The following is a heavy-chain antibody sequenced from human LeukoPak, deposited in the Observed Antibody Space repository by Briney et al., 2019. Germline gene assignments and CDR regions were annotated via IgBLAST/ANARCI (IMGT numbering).Heavy chain of an antibody. CDR2: ISGSGRDT. CDR1: GFTFSNYA. J-gene: IGHJ4*02. Sequence: PGGSLRLSCAASGFTFSNYAMTWVRQAPGKGLEWVSAISGSGRDTYYTDSVKGRFTISRDNSKNTLYLQMHSLRAEDTAVYYCAKAGAVCSSTSRYANYWGQGTLVTVSS. CDR3: AKAGAVCSSTSRYANY. V-gene: IGHV3-23*01. D-gene: IGHD2-2*01.